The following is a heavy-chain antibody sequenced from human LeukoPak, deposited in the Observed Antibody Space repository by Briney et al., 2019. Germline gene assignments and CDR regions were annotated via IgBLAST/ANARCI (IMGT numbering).Heavy chain of an antibody. CDR2: ISGSGGST. CDR3: ARVAGYYDILTGYSYYYYMDV. Sequence: GGSLRLSCAASGFTFSSYAMSWVRQAPGKGLEWVSAISGSGGSTYYADSVKGRFTISRDNSKNTLYLQMNSLRAEDTAVYYCARVAGYYDILTGYSYYYYMDVWGKGTTVTVSS. CDR1: GFTFSSYA. D-gene: IGHD3-9*01. V-gene: IGHV3-23*01. J-gene: IGHJ6*03.